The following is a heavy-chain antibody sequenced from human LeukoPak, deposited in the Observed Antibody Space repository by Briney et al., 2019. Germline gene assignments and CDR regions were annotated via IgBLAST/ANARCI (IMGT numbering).Heavy chain of an antibody. V-gene: IGHV3-23*01. J-gene: IGHJ4*02. Sequence: PGGSLRLSCAASGFTFSSYAMSWVRQAPGKGLVWVSAISGSGGSTYYADSVKGRFTISRDNSKNTLYLQMNSLRAEDTAVYYCAKDCSSTSCYRSGGYWGQGTLVTVSS. CDR3: AKDCSSTSCYRSGGY. CDR2: ISGSGGST. D-gene: IGHD2-2*01. CDR1: GFTFSSYA.